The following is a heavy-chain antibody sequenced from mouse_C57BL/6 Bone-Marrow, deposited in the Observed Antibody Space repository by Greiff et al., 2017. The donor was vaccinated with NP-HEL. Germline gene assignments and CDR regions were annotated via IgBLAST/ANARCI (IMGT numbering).Heavy chain of an antibody. D-gene: IGHD2-1*01. CDR3: ARSSTMDY. CDR2: IDPSASYT. CDR1: GYTFPSYW. V-gene: IGHV1-69*01. Sequence: QVQLQQPGAELVMPGASVKLSCKASGYTFPSYWMHWVKQRPGQGLEWLGEIDPSASYTNYNQKFKGKSTLTVDKSASTAYRQLSSLTSEDSAVYYCARSSTMDYWGQGTTLTVSS. J-gene: IGHJ2*01.